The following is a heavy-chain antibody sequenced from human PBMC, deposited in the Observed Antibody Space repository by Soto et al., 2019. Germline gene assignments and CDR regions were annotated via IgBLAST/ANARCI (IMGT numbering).Heavy chain of an antibody. CDR2: IIPIFGTA. CDR1: GGTFSSYA. Sequence: SVKVSCKASGGTFSSYAISWVRQAPGQGLEWMGGIIPIFGTANYAQKFQGRVTITADKSTSTAYMELSSLRSEDTAVYYCARAMAKYYYDSRGYYYGGEIYGMDVWGQGNTVTVYS. D-gene: IGHD3-22*01. CDR3: ARAMAKYYYDSRGYYYGGEIYGMDV. V-gene: IGHV1-69*06. J-gene: IGHJ6*02.